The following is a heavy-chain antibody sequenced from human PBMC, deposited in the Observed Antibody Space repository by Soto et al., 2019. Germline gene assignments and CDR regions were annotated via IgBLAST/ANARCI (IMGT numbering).Heavy chain of an antibody. V-gene: IGHV3-64D*08. CDR3: VKAPSSGYYYGDY. J-gene: IGHJ4*02. CDR1: GFTFSSCG. D-gene: IGHD3-22*01. CDR2: ISYNGGST. Sequence: GGSLRLSCLASGFTFSSCGMHWVRQAPGKGLEYVSAISYNGGSTFHADSVKGRFTISRDNSKNTLYLQMSSLRSEDTAVYYCVKAPSSGYYYGDYWGQGTLVTVSS.